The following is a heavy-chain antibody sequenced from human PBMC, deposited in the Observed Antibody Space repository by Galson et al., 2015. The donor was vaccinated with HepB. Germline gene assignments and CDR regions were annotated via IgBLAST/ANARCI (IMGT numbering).Heavy chain of an antibody. D-gene: IGHD2-15*01. CDR1: GYSFTSYW. CDR2: IDPSDSYT. V-gene: IGHV5-10-1*01. Sequence: QSGAEVKKPGESLRISCKGSGYSFTSYWISWVRQMPGKGLEWMGRIDPSDSYTNYSPSFQGHVTISADKSISTAYLQWSSLKASDTAMYYCARQRPLGYCSGGSCYSMGGWFDPWGQGTLVTVSS. CDR3: ARQRPLGYCSGGSCYSMGGWFDP. J-gene: IGHJ5*02.